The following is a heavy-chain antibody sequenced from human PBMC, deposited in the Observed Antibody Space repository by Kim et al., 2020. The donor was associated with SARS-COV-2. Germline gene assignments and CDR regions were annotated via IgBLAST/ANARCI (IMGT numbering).Heavy chain of an antibody. J-gene: IGHJ4*02. V-gene: IGHV3-43*02. CDR3: VRASGWLPRY. CDR1: GFTFGHSA. D-gene: IGHD6-19*01. Sequence: GGSLRLSCAASGFTFGHSAMHWVRQAPGKGLEWVSLIRANGETKYYADSVKGRFTISIDNSKNSLYLQMNSLRTEDTALYYCVRASGWLPRYGSQGTPVTVSS. CDR2: IRANGETK.